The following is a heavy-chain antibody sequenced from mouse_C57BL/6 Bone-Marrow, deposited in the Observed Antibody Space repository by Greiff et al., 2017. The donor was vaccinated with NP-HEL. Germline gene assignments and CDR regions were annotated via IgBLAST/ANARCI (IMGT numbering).Heavy chain of an antibody. D-gene: IGHD2-5*01. CDR3: GRRHSNYYAMDY. CDR1: GFTFSDYG. Sequence: EVNLVESGGGLVQPGGSLKLSCAASGFTFSDYGMAWVRQAPRKGPEWVAFISNLAYSIYYADTVTGRFTISRENAENTLYLEMSSLRSEDTAMYYCGRRHSNYYAMDYWGQGTSVTVSS. CDR2: ISNLAYSI. V-gene: IGHV5-15*01. J-gene: IGHJ4*01.